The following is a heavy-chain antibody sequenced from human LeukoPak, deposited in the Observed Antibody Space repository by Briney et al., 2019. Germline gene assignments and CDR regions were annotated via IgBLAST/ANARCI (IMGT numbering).Heavy chain of an antibody. CDR1: GFTFSSYG. V-gene: IGHV3-33*01. J-gene: IGHJ4*02. Sequence: GRSLRLSCAASGFTFSSYGMHWVRQAPGKGLEWVAVIWYDGSNKYYADSVKGRFTISRDNSKNTLYLQMNSLRAEDTAVYYCARSRGIVVPAAMFGYWGQGTLVTVSS. CDR3: ARSRGIVVPAAMFGY. CDR2: IWYDGSNK. D-gene: IGHD2-2*01.